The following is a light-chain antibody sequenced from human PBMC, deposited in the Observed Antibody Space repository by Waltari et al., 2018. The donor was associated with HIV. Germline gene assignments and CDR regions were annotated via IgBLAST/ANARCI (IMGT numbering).Light chain of an antibody. CDR3: QTWGSGIVV. J-gene: IGLJ2*01. V-gene: IGLV4-69*01. CDR1: SGHTNYP. CDR2: LNSNGSH. Sequence: QLGLTQSPSASAPLGASVKLTCTLSSGHTNYPIAWHQQRPEKGPRFLMRLNSNGSHTKGDGIPDRFSGSSSGAERYLTISSLQSEDETDYFCQTWGSGIVVFGGGTTLTVL.